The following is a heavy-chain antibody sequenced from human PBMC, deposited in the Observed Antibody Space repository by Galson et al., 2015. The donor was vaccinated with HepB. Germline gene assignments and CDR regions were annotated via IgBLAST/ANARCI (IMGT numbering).Heavy chain of an antibody. D-gene: IGHD2-2*01. J-gene: IGHJ5*02. Sequence: SVKVSCKASGYTFTRNGISWVRQAPGQGLEWMGWINPNSGGTDYAQKFQGRVTMTRDASISTAYMDLSRLGSDDTAVYYCARGLPAAIVVEVWFDPWGQGTLVTVSS. CDR2: INPNSGGT. V-gene: IGHV1-2*02. CDR1: GYTFTRNG. CDR3: ARGLPAAIVVEVWFDP.